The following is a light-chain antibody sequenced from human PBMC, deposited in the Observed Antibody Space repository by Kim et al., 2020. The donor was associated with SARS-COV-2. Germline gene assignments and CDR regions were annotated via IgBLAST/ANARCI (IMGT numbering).Light chain of an antibody. CDR2: SLS. CDR3: HRYGGSPPHT. Sequence: SPGDRATISCRASQRVRSNFLAWYQQKPGQAPRLLIYSLSSRARGVPDRFSGSGSGADFTLTINRLEPEDLAVYYCHRYGGSPPHTFGQGTKLEI. J-gene: IGKJ2*01. V-gene: IGKV3-20*01. CDR1: QRVRSNF.